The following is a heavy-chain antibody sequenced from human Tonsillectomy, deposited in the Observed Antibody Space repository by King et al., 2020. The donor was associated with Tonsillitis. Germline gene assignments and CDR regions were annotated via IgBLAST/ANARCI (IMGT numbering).Heavy chain of an antibody. CDR1: GYSFTSYW. D-gene: IGHD5-24*01. CDR3: ARLRRDSYNTLLFDY. Sequence: VQLVQSGAEVKKPGESLKISCKGSGYSFTSYWIGWVRQMPGKGLEWMGIIYPGDSDTRYSPSFQGQVTIPADKSISTAYLQWSSLKASDTAMYYCARLRRDSYNTLLFDYWGQGTLVTVSS. J-gene: IGHJ4*02. CDR2: IYPGDSDT. V-gene: IGHV5-51*01.